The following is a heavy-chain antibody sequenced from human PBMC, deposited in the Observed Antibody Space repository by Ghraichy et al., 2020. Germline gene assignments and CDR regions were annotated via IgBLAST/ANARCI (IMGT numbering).Heavy chain of an antibody. J-gene: IGHJ6*02. CDR3: ARASTVVRFYSYGGMDV. CDR2: ITSGGRSK. D-gene: IGHD4-23*01. CDR1: GFSFSGYG. Sequence: GESLNISCVGSGFSFSGYGMNWVRQSPGKGLEWVSYITSGGRSKFYADSVKGRFTVSRDNAQNSLSLQMNSLRDEDTAVYYCARASTVVRFYSYGGMDVWGQGTTVTVAS. V-gene: IGHV3-48*02.